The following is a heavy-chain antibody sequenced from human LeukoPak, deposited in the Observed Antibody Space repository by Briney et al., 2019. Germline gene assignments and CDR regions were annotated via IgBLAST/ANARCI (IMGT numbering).Heavy chain of an antibody. D-gene: IGHD3-10*01. CDR3: SRDRGYYDSGNYPTDY. Sequence: ASVKVSCKASGYTFTGYFIHWVRQAPGQGLEWMGWINPNSGGTNYAQKFQGRVTMTGDTSINTAYIELSRLTSDDTAVYYCSRDRGYYDSGNYPTDYWGQGTLVTVSS. V-gene: IGHV1-2*02. J-gene: IGHJ4*02. CDR2: INPNSGGT. CDR1: GYTFTGYF.